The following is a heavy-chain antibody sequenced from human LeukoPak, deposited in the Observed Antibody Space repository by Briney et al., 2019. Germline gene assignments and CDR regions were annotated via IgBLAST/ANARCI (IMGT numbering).Heavy chain of an antibody. CDR2: ISGSGGST. Sequence: PGGSLRLSCAASGFTFSSYAMSWVRQAPGKGLEWVSAISGSGGSTYYADSVNGRFTISRDNSKNTLYLQMNSLRAEDTAVYYCAKALYVWGSYRNSYYCDYWGQGTLVTVSS. V-gene: IGHV3-23*01. CDR3: AKALYVWGSYRNSYYCDY. J-gene: IGHJ4*02. D-gene: IGHD3-16*02. CDR1: GFTFSSYA.